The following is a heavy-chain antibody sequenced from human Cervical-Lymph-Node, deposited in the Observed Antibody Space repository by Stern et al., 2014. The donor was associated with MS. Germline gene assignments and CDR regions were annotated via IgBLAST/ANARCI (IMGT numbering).Heavy chain of an antibody. Sequence: QVQLGQSGAEVRKPGSSVKVSCKVSGGTFSSFAINWVRQAPGQGLEWMGGVIPIFGTTNTAQRFQGRVTITADDSTSTVYMELSSLRSEDTAVYYCARDRGYCRGGTCYSFDYWGLGTLVTVSS. J-gene: IGHJ4*02. V-gene: IGHV1-69*01. CDR1: GGTFSSFA. CDR3: ARDRGYCRGGTCYSFDY. D-gene: IGHD2-15*01. CDR2: VIPIFGTT.